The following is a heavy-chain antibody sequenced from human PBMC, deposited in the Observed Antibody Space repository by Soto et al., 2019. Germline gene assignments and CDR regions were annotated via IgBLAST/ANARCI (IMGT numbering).Heavy chain of an antibody. CDR1: GGSFSGYY. D-gene: IGHD2-2*01. Sequence: SETLSLICAVYGGSFSGYYWSWIRQPPGKGLEWLGEINHSGSTNYNPSLKSRVTISVDTSKNQFSLKLSSVTAADTAVYYCARISRYCRRTSGYGQNYYYYMDVWGKGTTVTVSS. CDR2: INHSGST. CDR3: ARISRYCRRTSGYGQNYYYYMDV. V-gene: IGHV4-34*01. J-gene: IGHJ6*03.